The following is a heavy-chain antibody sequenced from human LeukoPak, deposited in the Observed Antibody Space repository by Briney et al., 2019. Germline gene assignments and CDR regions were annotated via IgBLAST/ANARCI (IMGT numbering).Heavy chain of an antibody. Sequence: GGSLRLSCAASGFTFSNYAMSWVRQAPGKGLEWVSSIGSGGTTHYADSVKGRFTISRDNSKNTLFLQMNSLRAEDTAVYYCAKYFYDSSTYSFDYWGQGTLVTASS. CDR1: GFTFSNYA. CDR2: IGSGGTT. D-gene: IGHD3-22*01. V-gene: IGHV3-23*01. CDR3: AKYFYDSSTYSFDY. J-gene: IGHJ4*02.